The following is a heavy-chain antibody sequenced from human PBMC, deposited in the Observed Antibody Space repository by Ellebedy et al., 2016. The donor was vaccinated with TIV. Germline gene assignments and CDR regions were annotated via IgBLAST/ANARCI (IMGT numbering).Heavy chain of an antibody. J-gene: IGHJ4*02. V-gene: IGHV4-38-2*02. CDR2: VYYSGST. Sequence: SETLSLTCTVSGYSNSSNYYWGWIRQPPGKGLEWIGSVYYSGSTNYNPSLKSRVTISLDTSKNQFSLKLGSVTAADTAMYYCTRGGTSYSDYWGQGTLVTVSS. D-gene: IGHD1-1*01. CDR1: GYSNSSNYY. CDR3: TRGGTSYSDY.